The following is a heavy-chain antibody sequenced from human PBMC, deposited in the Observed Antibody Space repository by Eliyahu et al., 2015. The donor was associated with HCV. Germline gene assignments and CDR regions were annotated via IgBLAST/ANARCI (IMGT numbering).Heavy chain of an antibody. CDR2: IYSGGST. CDR3: ARVRGSAGDYYYGMDV. J-gene: IGHJ6*02. V-gene: IGHV3-66*01. Sequence: EVQLVESGGGLVQPGGSLRLSCAASGFTVXXNYMGWVRQAPGKGLEWVSVIYSGGSTYYADSVKGRFTISRDNSKNTLYLQMNSLRAEDTAVYYCARVRGSAGDYYYGMDVWGQGTTVTVSS. CDR1: GFTVXXNY. D-gene: IGHD2-15*01.